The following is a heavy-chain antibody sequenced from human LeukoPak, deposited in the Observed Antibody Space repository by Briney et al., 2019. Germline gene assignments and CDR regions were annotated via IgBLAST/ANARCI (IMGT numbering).Heavy chain of an antibody. CDR1: GFTFSDYY. CDR2: IYYSGST. Sequence: GSLRLSCAASGFTFSDYYMSWIRQPPGKGLEWIGYIYYSGSTNYNPSLKSRVTISVDTSKNQFSLKLTSVTAADTAVYYCARDQQPSGDWGQGTLVTVSS. J-gene: IGHJ4*02. V-gene: IGHV4-59*01. CDR3: ARDQQPSGD. D-gene: IGHD5-18*01.